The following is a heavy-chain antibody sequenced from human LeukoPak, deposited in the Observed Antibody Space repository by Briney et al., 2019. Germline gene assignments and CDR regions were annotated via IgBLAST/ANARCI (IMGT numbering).Heavy chain of an antibody. D-gene: IGHD3-3*01. CDR2: INPNGRST. J-gene: IGHJ6*03. CDR3: AKAYDFWSGYDYYMDV. CDR1: GFPFSTFW. V-gene: IGHV3-74*01. Sequence: PGGSLRLSCATSGFPFSTFWMHWVRQVPGKGLVWVSRINPNGRSTAYADSVKGRFTISRDNSKNTLYLQMNSLRAEDTAVYYCAKAYDFWSGYDYYMDVWGKGTTVTVSS.